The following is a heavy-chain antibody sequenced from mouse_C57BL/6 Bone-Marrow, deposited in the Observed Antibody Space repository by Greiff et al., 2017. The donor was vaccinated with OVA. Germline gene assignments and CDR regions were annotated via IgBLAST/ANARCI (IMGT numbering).Heavy chain of an antibody. J-gene: IGHJ3*01. CDR1: GFNIKDDY. D-gene: IGHD2-1*01. CDR2: IDPENGDT. CDR3: TTIYYGNYAWFAY. V-gene: IGHV14-4*01. Sequence: VQLQQSGAELVRPGASVTLSCTASGFNIKDDYMHWVKQRPEQGLEWIGWIDPENGDTEYASKFQGKATITADTSSNTAYLQLSSLTSEDTAVYYCTTIYYGNYAWFAYWGQGTLVTVSA.